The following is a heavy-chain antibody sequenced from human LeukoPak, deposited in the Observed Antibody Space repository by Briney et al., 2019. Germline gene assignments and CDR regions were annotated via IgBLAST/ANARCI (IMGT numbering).Heavy chain of an antibody. CDR2: NYYSGST. J-gene: IGHJ3*02. Sequence: SETLSLTCTVSGGSGSSGSYLWRWIRQALGKRLERIGYNYYSGSTNHNPSIKTRVTISVDTSKNQFSLKLSSVTAADTAVYYCARDSDAFDIWGQGTMVTVSS. V-gene: IGHV4-61*01. CDR3: ARDSDAFDI. CDR1: GGSGSSGSYL.